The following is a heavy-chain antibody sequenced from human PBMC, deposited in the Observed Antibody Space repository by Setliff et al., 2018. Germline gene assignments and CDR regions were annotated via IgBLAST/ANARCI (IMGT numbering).Heavy chain of an antibody. V-gene: IGHV1-18*01. Sequence: ASVKVSCKASGGTFSSYGISWVRQAPGQGLEWMGWISAYNGNTNYAQKLQGRVTMTTDTSTSTAYMELRSLRSDDTAVYYCARPYYYDSSVSAFDIWGQGTMVTVSS. CDR2: ISAYNGNT. CDR1: GGTFSSYG. D-gene: IGHD3-22*01. CDR3: ARPYYYDSSVSAFDI. J-gene: IGHJ3*02.